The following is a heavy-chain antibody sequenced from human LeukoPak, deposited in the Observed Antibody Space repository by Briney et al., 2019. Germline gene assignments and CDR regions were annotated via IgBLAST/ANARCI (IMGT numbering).Heavy chain of an antibody. CDR3: ARGRRGTSCYDY. Sequence: SETLSPTCAVYGGSFSGYYWSWIRQPPGKGLEWIGEINHSGSTNYNPSLKSRVTISVDTSKNQFSLKLSSVTAPDTAVYYCARGRRGTSCYDYWGQGTLVTVSS. CDR2: INHSGST. V-gene: IGHV4-34*01. D-gene: IGHD2-2*01. J-gene: IGHJ4*02. CDR1: GGSFSGYY.